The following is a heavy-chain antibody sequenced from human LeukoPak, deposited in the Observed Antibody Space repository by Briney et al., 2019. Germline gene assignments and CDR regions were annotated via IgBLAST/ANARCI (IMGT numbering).Heavy chain of an antibody. CDR1: GFTFSSYA. CDR2: ISGSGGST. V-gene: IGHV3-23*01. CDR3: AKDRTPLPGTPDY. J-gene: IGHJ4*02. Sequence: PGGSLRLSCAASGFTFSSYAMSWVRQAPGKGLEWVSAISGSGGSTYYADSVKGRFTISRYNSKNTLYLQMNSLRAEDTAVYYCAKDRTPLPGTPDYWGQGTLVTVSS. D-gene: IGHD1-1*01.